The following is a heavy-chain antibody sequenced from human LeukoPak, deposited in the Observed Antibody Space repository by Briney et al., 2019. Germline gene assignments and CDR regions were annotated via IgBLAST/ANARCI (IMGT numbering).Heavy chain of an antibody. CDR2: IIPILGIA. D-gene: IGHD3-10*01. CDR1: GYTFTTYD. V-gene: IGHV1-69*04. CDR3: ARHSWFGELLYFDY. Sequence: SVKVSCKASGYTFTTYDINWVRQAPGQGLGWMGRIIPILGIANYAQKLQGRVTITADKSTGTAYMELSSLRSEDTAVYYCARHSWFGELLYFDYWGQGTLVTVSS. J-gene: IGHJ4*02.